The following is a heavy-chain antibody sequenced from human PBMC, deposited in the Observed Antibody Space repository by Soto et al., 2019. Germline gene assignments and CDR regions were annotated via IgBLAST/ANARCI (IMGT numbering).Heavy chain of an antibody. Sequence: QVTLKEAGPVLVKPTETLTLTCTVSGFSLSNARMGVSWIRQPPVKALEWLAHLFSNDEKSYSTSLKSRLTISKDTSKSQVVLTMTNMDPVDTATYYCARAEGDFWSGYYYYYGMDVWGQGTTVTVSS. CDR3: ARAEGDFWSGYYYYYGMDV. D-gene: IGHD3-3*01. CDR2: LFSNDEK. CDR1: GFSLSNARMG. J-gene: IGHJ6*02. V-gene: IGHV2-26*01.